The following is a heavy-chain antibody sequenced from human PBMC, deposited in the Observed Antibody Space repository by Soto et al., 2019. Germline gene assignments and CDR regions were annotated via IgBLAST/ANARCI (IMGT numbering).Heavy chain of an antibody. CDR1: GFTFSSYG. CDR2: IWYDGSNK. D-gene: IGHD2-15*01. CDR3: ARDLGYCSGGSCYPPPPHWVY. V-gene: IGHV3-33*01. J-gene: IGHJ4*02. Sequence: QVQLVESGGGVVQPGRSLRLSCAASGFTFSSYGMHWVRQAPGKGLEWVAVIWYDGSNKYYADSVKGRFTISRDNSKNTLYLQMNSLRAEDTAVYYCARDLGYCSGGSCYPPPPHWVYWGQGTLVTVSS.